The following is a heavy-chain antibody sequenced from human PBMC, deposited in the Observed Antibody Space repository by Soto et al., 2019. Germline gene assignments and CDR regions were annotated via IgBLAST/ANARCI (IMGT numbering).Heavy chain of an antibody. J-gene: IGHJ5*02. V-gene: IGHV3-33*01. CDR1: GFTFSSYG. CDR3: AREALWFGELLYWFDP. Sequence: GGSLRLSCAASGFTFSSYGMHWVRQAPGKGLEWVAVIWYDGSNKYYADSVKGRFTISRDNSKNTLYLQMNSLRAEDTAVYYCAREALWFGELLYWFDPWGQGTLVTVSS. CDR2: IWYDGSNK. D-gene: IGHD3-10*01.